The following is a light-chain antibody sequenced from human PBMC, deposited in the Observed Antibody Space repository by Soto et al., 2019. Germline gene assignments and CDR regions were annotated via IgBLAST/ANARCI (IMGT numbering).Light chain of an antibody. J-gene: IGKJ2*01. CDR2: DAS. CDR1: QSTSSW. CDR3: QQYNSYPYT. Sequence: DIQMTQSPSTLSASVGARVTITCRASQSTSSWLAWYQQKPGKAPKLLIYDASSLESGVPSRFSGSGSGTEFTLTISSLQPDDFATYYCQQYNSYPYTFGQGTKLEIK. V-gene: IGKV1-5*01.